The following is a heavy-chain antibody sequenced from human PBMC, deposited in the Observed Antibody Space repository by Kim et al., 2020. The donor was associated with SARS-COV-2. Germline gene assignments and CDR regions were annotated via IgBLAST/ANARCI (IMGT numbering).Heavy chain of an antibody. CDR3: ARSFPQEAADFDY. CDR1: GYTFTSYD. CDR2: MNPNSGNT. Sequence: ASVKVSCKASGYTFTSYDINWVRQATGQGLEWMGWMNPNSGNTGYAQKFQGRVTMTRNTSISTAYMELSSLRSEDTAVYYCARSFPQEAADFDYWGQGTLVTVSS. V-gene: IGHV1-8*01. D-gene: IGHD6-13*01. J-gene: IGHJ4*02.